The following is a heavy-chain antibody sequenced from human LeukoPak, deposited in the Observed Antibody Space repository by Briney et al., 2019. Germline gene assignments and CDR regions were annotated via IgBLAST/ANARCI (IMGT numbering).Heavy chain of an antibody. CDR2: IYHSGST. J-gene: IGHJ4*02. V-gene: IGHV4-30-2*01. Sequence: SETLSLTCTVSGGSISSGGYYWSWIRQPPGKGLEWIGYIYHSGSTYYNPSLKSRVTISVDRSKNQFSLQLNSVTPEDTAVYYCARDPLGPFDYWGQGTLVTVSS. D-gene: IGHD7-27*01. CDR3: ARDPLGPFDY. CDR1: GGSISSGGYY.